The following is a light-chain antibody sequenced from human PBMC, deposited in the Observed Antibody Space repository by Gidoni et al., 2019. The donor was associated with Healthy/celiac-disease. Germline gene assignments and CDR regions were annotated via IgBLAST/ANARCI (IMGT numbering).Light chain of an antibody. V-gene: IGKV1-13*02. CDR3: QQFNSNPMT. CDR2: DAS. J-gene: IGKJ5*01. Sequence: LPLTQTPSSLSASVGDRVTITCRASQSISSALDWYQQKPGKAPKLLIYDASSLESGVPSRFSGSGSGTDFTLTISSLQPEDFATYYCQQFNSNPMTFGQGTRLEIK. CDR1: QSISSA.